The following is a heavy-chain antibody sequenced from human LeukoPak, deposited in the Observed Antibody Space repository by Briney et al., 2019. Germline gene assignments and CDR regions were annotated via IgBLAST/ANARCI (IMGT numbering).Heavy chain of an antibody. CDR3: SRFAGGNCGVFDY. V-gene: IGHV4-4*09. CDR2: MQPSGSS. J-gene: IGHJ4*02. CDR1: LDSPGRYS. D-gene: IGHD2-15*01. Sequence: PSQTLSLTSTVSLDSPGRYSSSCIRHPPRKGLERIGDMQPSGSSDYTPSLPSLLTTLVDTSQNQFYLKLNSVTSADTAVYYGSRFAGGNCGVFDYWGQGTLVTVSS.